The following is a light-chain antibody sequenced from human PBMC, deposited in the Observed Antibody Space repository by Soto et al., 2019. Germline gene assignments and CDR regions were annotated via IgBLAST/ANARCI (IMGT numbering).Light chain of an antibody. CDR1: SSDVGGYNY. Sequence: QSVLTQPASVSGSPGQSITISCTGTSSDVGGYNYVSWYQQHPGKAPKLMIYDVSNRPSGVSNRFSGSKSGNTASLTISGLQAEDEADYYCSSYIRRRADDVVGAGTRVSVL. J-gene: IGLJ1*01. CDR2: DVS. CDR3: SSYIRRRADDV. V-gene: IGLV2-14*01.